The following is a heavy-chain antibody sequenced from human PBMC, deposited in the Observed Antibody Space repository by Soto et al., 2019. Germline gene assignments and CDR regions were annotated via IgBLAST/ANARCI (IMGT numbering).Heavy chain of an antibody. V-gene: IGHV1-58*02. CDR2: IVVGSGNT. J-gene: IGHJ6*02. D-gene: IGHD3-22*01. Sequence: ASVKVSCKASGFTFTSSAMQWVRQARGQRLEWIGWIVVGSGNTNYAQKFQERVTITRDMSTSTAYMELSSLRSEDTAVYYCAANLYYYDSSGFGPDYYYGMDVWGQGTTVTVSS. CDR3: AANLYYYDSSGFGPDYYYGMDV. CDR1: GFTFTSSA.